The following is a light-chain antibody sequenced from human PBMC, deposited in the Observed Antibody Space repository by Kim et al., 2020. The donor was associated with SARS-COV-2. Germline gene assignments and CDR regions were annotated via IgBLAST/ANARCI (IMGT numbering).Light chain of an antibody. Sequence: SPGERATHSCTANQMVDSNYLAWYQKKPDQAPRLLINGASSRATGIPDRFSGSGAGTDFTLTITRLEPDDFAVYYCQQYSSSPATFGQGTKVDIK. V-gene: IGKV3-20*01. CDR2: GAS. CDR1: QMVDSNY. J-gene: IGKJ1*01. CDR3: QQYSSSPAT.